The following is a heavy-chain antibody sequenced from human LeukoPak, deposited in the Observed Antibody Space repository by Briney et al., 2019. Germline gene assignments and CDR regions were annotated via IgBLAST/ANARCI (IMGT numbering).Heavy chain of an antibody. V-gene: IGHV4-61*02. D-gene: IGHD5-12*01. CDR2: IYTSGST. CDR3: ARVILRWLRPGWNNDAFDI. J-gene: IGHJ3*02. CDR1: GGSISSGSYY. Sequence: PSQTLSLTCTVSGGSISSGSYYWSWIRQPAGKGLEWIGRIYTSGSTNYNPSLKSRVTMSVDTSKNQFSLKLSSVTAADTAVYYCARVILRWLRPGWNNDAFDIWGQGTMVTVSS.